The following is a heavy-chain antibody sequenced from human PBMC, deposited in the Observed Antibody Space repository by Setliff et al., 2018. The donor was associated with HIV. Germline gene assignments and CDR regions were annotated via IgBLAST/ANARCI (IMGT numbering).Heavy chain of an antibody. CDR3: ASRVPAARHFDY. D-gene: IGHD2-2*01. CDR1: GGSLSGYY. Sequence: SETLSLTCAVYGGSLSGYYWTWIRQPPGKGLEWIGEINHSGSTNYNPSLKSRVTISIDTSKNQFSLKLSSVTAADTAMYYCASRVPAARHFDYWGQGTLVTVSS. V-gene: IGHV4-34*01. J-gene: IGHJ4*02. CDR2: INHSGST.